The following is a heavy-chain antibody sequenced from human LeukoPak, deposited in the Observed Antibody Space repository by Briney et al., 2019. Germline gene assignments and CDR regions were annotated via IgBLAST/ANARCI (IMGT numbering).Heavy chain of an antibody. Sequence: ASVKVSCKASGGTFSSYAINWVRQATGQGLEWMGWMNPNSGNTGYAQKFQGRVTITTNTSISTAYMELSSLRSEDTAVYYCARAYSSTWDYYYYYYMDVWGKGTTVTVSS. CDR1: GGTFSSYA. J-gene: IGHJ6*03. D-gene: IGHD6-13*01. CDR3: ARAYSSTWDYYYYYYMDV. CDR2: MNPNSGNT. V-gene: IGHV1-8*03.